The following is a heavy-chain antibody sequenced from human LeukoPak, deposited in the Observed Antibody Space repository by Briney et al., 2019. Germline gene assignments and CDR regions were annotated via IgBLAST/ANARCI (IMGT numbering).Heavy chain of an antibody. CDR2: IKSKTDGGTT. Sequence: GGSLRLSCAASGFTFSNAWMSWVRQAPGKGLEWVGRIKSKTDGGTTDYAAPVKSRFTISRDDSKNTLYLQMNSLKTEDTAVYYCTRGYYYDSSGYGWGQGTLVTVSS. CDR3: TRGYYYDSSGYG. J-gene: IGHJ4*02. CDR1: GFTFSNAW. V-gene: IGHV3-15*01. D-gene: IGHD3-22*01.